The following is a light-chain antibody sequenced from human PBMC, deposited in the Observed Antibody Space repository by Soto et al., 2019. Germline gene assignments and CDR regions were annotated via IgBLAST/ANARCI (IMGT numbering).Light chain of an antibody. CDR2: AAS. J-gene: IGKJ4*01. CDR1: QSISSY. CDR3: QQSYSTLGA. V-gene: IGKV1-39*01. Sequence: DIQMTQSPSSLSASVGDRVTITCRASQSISSYLNWYQQKPGKAPKLLIYAASSLQSGVQSRFSGSGSGTDFTITISSLQPEDFATYYCQQSYSTLGAFGGGTKVEIK.